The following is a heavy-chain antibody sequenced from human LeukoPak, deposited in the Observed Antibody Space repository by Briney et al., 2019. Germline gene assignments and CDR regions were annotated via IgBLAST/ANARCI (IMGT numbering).Heavy chain of an antibody. D-gene: IGHD3-16*02. V-gene: IGHV4-34*01. CDR1: CGSFSGYY. J-gene: IGHJ5*02. CDR2: INHSGST. Sequence: KSSETLSLTCAVYCGSFSGYYWSWIRQPPGKGLEWIGEINHSGSTNYNPSLKSRVTISVDTSKNQFSLKLSSVTAADTAVYYCARVKHYIWGSYRYVWFDPWGQGTLVTVSS. CDR3: ARVKHYIWGSYRYVWFDP.